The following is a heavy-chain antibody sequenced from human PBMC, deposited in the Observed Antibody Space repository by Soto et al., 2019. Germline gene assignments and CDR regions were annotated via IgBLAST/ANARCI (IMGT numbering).Heavy chain of an antibody. CDR2: ISYDVTNK. CDR1: GFTFSNYA. V-gene: IGHV3-30-3*01. J-gene: IGHJ4*02. Sequence: GGSLRLSCAASGFTFSNYAMHWVRQAPGKGLEWVAFISYDVTNKYYADSVRGRFTISRDNSKNTLFLQMNSLRTEDTAGYYCAGSLIPSHPDVFDYWGQGTLVTVSS. D-gene: IGHD2-15*01. CDR3: AGSLIPSHPDVFDY.